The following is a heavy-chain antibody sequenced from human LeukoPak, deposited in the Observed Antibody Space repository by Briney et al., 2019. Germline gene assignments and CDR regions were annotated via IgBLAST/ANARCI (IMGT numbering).Heavy chain of an antibody. CDR1: GGSFSGYY. J-gene: IGHJ4*02. CDR2: INHSGST. D-gene: IGHD3-10*01. Sequence: PSETLSLTCAVYGGSFSGYYWSWIRQPPGKGLEWIGEINHSGSTNYNPSLKGRVTISVDTSKNQFSLKLSSVTAADTAVYYCAREQYYYGSGSYPFDYWGQGTLVTVSS. V-gene: IGHV4-34*01. CDR3: AREQYYYGSGSYPFDY.